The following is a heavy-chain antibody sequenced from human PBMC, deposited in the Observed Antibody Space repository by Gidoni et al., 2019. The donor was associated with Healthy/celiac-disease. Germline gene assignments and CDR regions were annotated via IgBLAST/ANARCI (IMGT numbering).Heavy chain of an antibody. V-gene: IGHV1-69*01. D-gene: IGHD2-2*01. CDR3: ARDMGGGRVPAAYFDY. J-gene: IGHJ4*02. Sequence: QVQLVQSGAEVKKPGSSVQVSCKASGGTFSSYAISWVGQAPGQGLEWMGGIIPIFGTASYAKKFQGRVTITADESTSTAYMELSSLRSEDTAVYYCARDMGGGRVPAAYFDYWGQGTLVTVSS. CDR2: IIPIFGTA. CDR1: GGTFSSYA.